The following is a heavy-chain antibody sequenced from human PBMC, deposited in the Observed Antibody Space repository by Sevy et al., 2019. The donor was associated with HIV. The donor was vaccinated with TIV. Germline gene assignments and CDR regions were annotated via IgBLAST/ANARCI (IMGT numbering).Heavy chain of an antibody. CDR1: GGSINTGGYY. J-gene: IGHJ3*02. CDR3: ATHPNYYDSTGFPHGLNI. Sequence: SETLSLTCTVSGGSINTGGYYWSWIRQLPGKGLEWIGYIYRSGSAFYNPSLESRVTISVDTSKNQFSLKLSSVTAADRAVYYCATHPNYYDSTGFPHGLNIWGQGTMVTVSS. CDR2: IYRSGSA. D-gene: IGHD3-22*01. V-gene: IGHV4-31*03.